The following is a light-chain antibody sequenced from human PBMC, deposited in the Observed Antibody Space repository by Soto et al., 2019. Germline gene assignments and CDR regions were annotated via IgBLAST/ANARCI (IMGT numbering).Light chain of an antibody. J-gene: IGKJ4*01. CDR3: QQTYSAPRGVT. CDR2: GVS. CDR1: QSISSY. V-gene: IGKV1-39*01. Sequence: DIEMTQSPSSLSASVGDRVTITCRPSQSISSYLNWYQQKPGKAPKLLIYGVSILQSGVPSRFIGSGSGADFTLTISSLQPEDFATYYCQQTYSAPRGVTFGGGTQVLIK.